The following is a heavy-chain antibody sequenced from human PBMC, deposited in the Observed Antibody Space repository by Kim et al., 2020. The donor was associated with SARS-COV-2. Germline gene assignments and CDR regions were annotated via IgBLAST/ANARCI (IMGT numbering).Heavy chain of an antibody. CDR3: ARGIVVVVPAAIYNYYYGMDV. D-gene: IGHD2-2*01. CDR1: GGSISSYY. V-gene: IGHV4-59*13. Sequence: SETLSLTCTVSGGSISSYYWSWIRQPPGKGLEWIGYIYYSGSTNYNPSLKSRVTISVDTSKNQFSLKLSSVTAADTAVYYCARGIVVVVPAAIYNYYYGMDVRGPGTT. CDR2: IYYSGST. J-gene: IGHJ6*02.